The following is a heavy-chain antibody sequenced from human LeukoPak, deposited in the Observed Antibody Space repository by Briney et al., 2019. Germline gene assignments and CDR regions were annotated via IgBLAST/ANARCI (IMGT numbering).Heavy chain of an antibody. J-gene: IGHJ5*02. D-gene: IGHD3-3*01. CDR3: ARGLGITIFGVGYNWFDP. CDR1: GYTFTSYG. CDR2: ISAYNGNT. V-gene: IGHV1-18*01. Sequence: ASVKVSCKASGYTFTSYGISWVRQAPGQGLEWMGWISAYNGNTNYAQKLQGRVTMTTDTSTSTAYMELRSLRSDDTAVYSCARGLGITIFGVGYNWFDPWGQGTLVTVSS.